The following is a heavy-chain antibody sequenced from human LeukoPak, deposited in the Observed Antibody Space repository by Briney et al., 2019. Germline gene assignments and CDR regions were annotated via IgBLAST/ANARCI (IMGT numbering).Heavy chain of an antibody. J-gene: IGHJ4*02. Sequence: GGSLRLSCAASGFTFSSYGMYWVRQAPGKGLEWVAVIWYDGSKKYYADSVKGRFTISRDNSKNTLYLQMNSLRAEDTAVYYCARDRELHYFDYWGQGTLVTVSS. CDR3: ARDRELHYFDY. D-gene: IGHD1-26*01. CDR1: GFTFSSYG. CDR2: IWYDGSKK. V-gene: IGHV3-33*01.